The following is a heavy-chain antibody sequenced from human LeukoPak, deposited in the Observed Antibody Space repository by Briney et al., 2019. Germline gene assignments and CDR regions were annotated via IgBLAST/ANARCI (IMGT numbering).Heavy chain of an antibody. Sequence: GRSLRLSCAASGFTFSSYAMHWVRQAPGKGLEWVAVISYDGSNKYYADSVKGRFTISRDNSKNTLYLQMNRLRAEDTAVYYCASSGYGVRGVTPYYYYGMDVWGKGTTVTVSS. J-gene: IGHJ6*04. CDR3: ASSGYGVRGVTPYYYYGMDV. D-gene: IGHD3-10*01. CDR2: ISYDGSNK. V-gene: IGHV3-30*04. CDR1: GFTFSSYA.